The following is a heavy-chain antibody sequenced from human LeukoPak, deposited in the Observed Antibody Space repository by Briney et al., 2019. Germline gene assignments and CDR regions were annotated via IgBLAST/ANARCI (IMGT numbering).Heavy chain of an antibody. D-gene: IGHD2-2*01. CDR1: GGSFSGYY. CDR3: ARGALGSIVVVPAAIGFDY. CDR2: INHSGST. J-gene: IGHJ4*02. Sequence: ETLSLTCAVYGGSFSGYYWSWIRQPPGKGLEWIGEINHSGSTNYNPSLKSRVTISVDTSKNQFSLKLSSVTAADTAVYYCARGALGSIVVVPAAIGFDYWGQGTLVTVSS. V-gene: IGHV4-34*01.